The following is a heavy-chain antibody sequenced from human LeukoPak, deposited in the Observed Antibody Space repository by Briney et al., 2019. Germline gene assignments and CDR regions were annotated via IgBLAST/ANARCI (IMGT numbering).Heavy chain of an antibody. CDR2: ISSSSSYI. CDR3: ARDLQLDTAMVMGRSY. V-gene: IGHV3-21*01. D-gene: IGHD5-18*01. Sequence: PGGSLRLSFAASGFTFSSYSMNWVRQAPGKGLEWVSSISSSSSYIYYADSVKGRFTISRDNAKNSLYLQMNSLRAEDTAVYYCARDLQLDTAMVMGRSYWGQGTLVTVSS. J-gene: IGHJ4*02. CDR1: GFTFSSYS.